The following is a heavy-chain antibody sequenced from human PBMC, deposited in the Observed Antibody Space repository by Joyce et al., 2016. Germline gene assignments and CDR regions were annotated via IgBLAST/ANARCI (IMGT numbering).Heavy chain of an antibody. J-gene: IGHJ4*02. CDR3: TRVLNEYQLLPLKY. Sequence: QVHLVQSGAEVKKPGASVKVSCKASGYTFTAYYMHWVRQAPGQGLEWMGWINPNTGGTNYAQNFQGRVTMTRETSISTIYMDLSRLKFDDTAMYYCTRVLNEYQLLPLKYWGKGTLVTVSS. D-gene: IGHD2-15*01. V-gene: IGHV1-2*02. CDR2: INPNTGGT. CDR1: GYTFTAYY.